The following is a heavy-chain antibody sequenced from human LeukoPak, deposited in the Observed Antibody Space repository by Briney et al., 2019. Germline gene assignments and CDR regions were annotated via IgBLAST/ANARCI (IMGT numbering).Heavy chain of an antibody. CDR2: INPNSGGT. Sequence: GASVKVSCKASGGTFSSYAFSWVRQAPGQGLEWMGWINPNSGGTNYAQKFQGRVTMTRDTSISTAYMELSRLRSDDTAVYYCARYCSSTSCYNWFDPWGQGTLVTVSS. J-gene: IGHJ5*02. V-gene: IGHV1-2*02. D-gene: IGHD2-2*01. CDR1: GGTFSSYA. CDR3: ARYCSSTSCYNWFDP.